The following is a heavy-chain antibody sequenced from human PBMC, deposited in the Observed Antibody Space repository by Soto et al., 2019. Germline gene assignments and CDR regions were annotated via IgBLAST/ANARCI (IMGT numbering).Heavy chain of an antibody. J-gene: IGHJ4*02. Sequence: SCPTLVNPTQTLTLTCTLSALSLSTRGAGVGWIRQPPGKALEWLAVIYWNDDKRYSPSLKSRLTVTKDTSKTQVVLTVTNMDPVDTATYYCAHSERSMIRRIITESRFDYRGQGTPVTLYS. CDR2: IYWNDDK. V-gene: IGHV2-5*01. CDR3: AHSERSMIRRIITESRFDY. D-gene: IGHD3-10*01. CDR1: ALSLSTRGAG.